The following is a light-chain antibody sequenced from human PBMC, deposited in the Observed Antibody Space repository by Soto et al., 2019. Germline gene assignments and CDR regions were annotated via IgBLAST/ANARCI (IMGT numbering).Light chain of an antibody. CDR3: QVWDSGSDHYV. CDR2: DNI. CDR1: NLGVKN. Sequence: SYELTQPPSVSVAPGQTARITCGGNNLGVKNVHWYQQKPGQAPVLVVYDNIDRPSGIPERFSGSNSENTTTLTISRIEAGDAADYYCQVWDSGSDHYVFGTGTKVTVL. V-gene: IGLV3-21*02. J-gene: IGLJ1*01.